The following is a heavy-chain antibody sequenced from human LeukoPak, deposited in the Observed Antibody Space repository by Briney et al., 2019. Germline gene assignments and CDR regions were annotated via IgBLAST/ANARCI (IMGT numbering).Heavy chain of an antibody. J-gene: IGHJ4*02. CDR1: GFTFRSYA. CDR3: ARDRLHYDSLTGYPAD. D-gene: IGHD3-9*01. V-gene: IGHV3-66*01. Sequence: GGSLRLSCAASGFTFRSYAMSWVRQAPGKGLEWVSVIYSGGSTHYADSVKGRFTISRDNSKNTLYLQMNSLRAEDTAVYYCARDRLHYDSLTGYPADWGQGTLVTVSS. CDR2: IYSGGST.